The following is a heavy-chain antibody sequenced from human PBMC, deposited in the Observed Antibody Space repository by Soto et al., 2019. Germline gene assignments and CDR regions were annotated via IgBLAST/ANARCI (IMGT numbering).Heavy chain of an antibody. CDR3: AGDSFWSGYYHLIDS. CDR2: IYYSGST. D-gene: IGHD3-3*01. V-gene: IGHV4-61*01. Sequence: PSETLSLTCTVSGGSVSSGSYYWSWIRQPPGKGLEWFGSIYYSGSTNYNPSLKSRVTISVDTSKNQFSLKLTSVTAAHTAVYYCAGDSFWSGYYHLIDSWGQGTLVTVSS. J-gene: IGHJ5*01. CDR1: GGSVSSGSYY.